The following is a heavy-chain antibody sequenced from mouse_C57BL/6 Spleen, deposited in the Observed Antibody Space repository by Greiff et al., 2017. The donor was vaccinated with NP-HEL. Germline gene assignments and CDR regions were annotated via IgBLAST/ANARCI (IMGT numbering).Heavy chain of an antibody. D-gene: IGHD1-1*01. J-gene: IGHJ2*01. CDR2: ISDGGSYT. Sequence: EVQGVESGGGLVKPGGSLKLSCAASGFPFSSYAMSWVRQTPEKRLEWVATISDGGSYTYYPDNVKGRFTISRDNAKNNLYLQMSHLKSEDTAMYYCARDTGYYGSSPLDYWGQGTTLTVSS. CDR3: ARDTGYYGSSPLDY. V-gene: IGHV5-4*01. CDR1: GFPFSSYA.